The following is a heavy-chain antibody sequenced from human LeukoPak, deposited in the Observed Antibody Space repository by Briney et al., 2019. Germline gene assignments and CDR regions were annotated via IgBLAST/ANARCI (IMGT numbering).Heavy chain of an antibody. V-gene: IGHV3-21*01. Sequence: NPGGSLRLSCASSGLTFSTYSMNWVRQAPGKGLEWVSFITSSSSYIYYADSVNGRFTISRDNAKNSLYLQMNSLRADDTAVYYCARDPGSSGYWSYWGQGTLVTVSS. CDR1: GLTFSTYS. CDR3: ARDPGSSGYWSY. D-gene: IGHD3-22*01. CDR2: ITSSSSYI. J-gene: IGHJ4*02.